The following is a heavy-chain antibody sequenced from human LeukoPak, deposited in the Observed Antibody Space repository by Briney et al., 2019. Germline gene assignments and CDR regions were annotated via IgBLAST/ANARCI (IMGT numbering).Heavy chain of an antibody. CDR2: IYYSGST. V-gene: IGHV4-30-4*08. CDR1: GGSISSGDYY. Sequence: SETLSLTCTVSGGSISSGDYYWSWIRQPPGKGLEWIGYIYYSGSTYYNPSLKSRVTISVDTSKNQFSLKLSPVTAADTAVYYCARTEDSSGFDYWGQGTLVTVSS. D-gene: IGHD3-22*01. J-gene: IGHJ4*02. CDR3: ARTEDSSGFDY.